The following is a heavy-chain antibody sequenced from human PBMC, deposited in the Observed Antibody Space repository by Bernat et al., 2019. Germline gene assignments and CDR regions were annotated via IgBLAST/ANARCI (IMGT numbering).Heavy chain of an antibody. V-gene: IGHV3-53*05. CDR3: ARAGGYYDYIWGSYRVNDAFDI. CDR1: GFTVSSNY. J-gene: IGHJ3*02. D-gene: IGHD3-16*02. Sequence: EVQLVETGGGLIQPGGSLRLSCAASGFTVSSNYISWVRQAPGKGLEWVSVVYSGGSTYYADFVKGRFTISRDNSKNTLYLQMNSLRAEDTAVYYCARAGGYYDYIWGSYRVNDAFDIWGQGTMVTVSS. CDR2: VYSGGST.